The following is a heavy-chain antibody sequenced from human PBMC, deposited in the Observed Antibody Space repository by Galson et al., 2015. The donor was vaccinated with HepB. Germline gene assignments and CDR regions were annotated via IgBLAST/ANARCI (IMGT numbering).Heavy chain of an antibody. V-gene: IGHV3-30-3*01. D-gene: IGHD2-2*01. Sequence: SLRLSCAASGFTFSSYAMHWVRQAPGKGLEWVAVISYDGSNKYYADSVKGRFTISRDNSKNTLYLQMNSLRAEDTAVYYCARDIVVVPAANIGGTFDYWGQGTLVTVSS. CDR1: GFTFSSYA. J-gene: IGHJ4*02. CDR2: ISYDGSNK. CDR3: ARDIVVVPAANIGGTFDY.